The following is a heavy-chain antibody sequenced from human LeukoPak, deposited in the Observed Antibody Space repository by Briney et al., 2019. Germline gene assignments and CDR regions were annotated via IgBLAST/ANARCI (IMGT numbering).Heavy chain of an antibody. J-gene: IGHJ4*02. V-gene: IGHV3-30-3*01. Sequence: PGGSLRLSCAASGFTFSNYAMHWVRQAPGKGLEWVAVISYDGSNKYYADSVKGRFTISRDNSKNTLYLQMNSLRAEDTAVYYCARGQGVAALWGQGTLVTVSS. CDR1: GFTFSNYA. D-gene: IGHD6-13*01. CDR2: ISYDGSNK. CDR3: ARGQGVAAL.